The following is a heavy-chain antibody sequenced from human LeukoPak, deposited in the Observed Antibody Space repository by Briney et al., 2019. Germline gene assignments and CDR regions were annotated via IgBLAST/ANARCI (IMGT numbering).Heavy chain of an antibody. J-gene: IGHJ4*02. D-gene: IGHD6-13*01. CDR2: IYSGRST. V-gene: IGHV3-53*01. CDR1: GFTVSSNY. CDR3: ARAAAAGATDY. Sequence: GGSLRLSCAASGFTVSSNYMSWVRQAPGKGLEWVSVIYSGRSTYYADSVKGRFTISRDNSKNTLYLQMNSLRAEDTAVYYCARAAAAGATDYWGQGTLVTASS.